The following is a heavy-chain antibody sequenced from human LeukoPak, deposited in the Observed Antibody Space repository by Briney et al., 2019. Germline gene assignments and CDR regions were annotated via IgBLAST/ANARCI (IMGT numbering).Heavy chain of an antibody. CDR3: ATDGAIVTTPVGY. V-gene: IGHV3-15*01. J-gene: IGHJ4*02. CDR2: IKSKTDGGTT. CDR1: GFTFSNAW. D-gene: IGHD5-12*01. Sequence: GGSLRLSCAASGFTFSNAWMSWVRQAPGKGLEWVARIKSKTDGGTTDYAAPVKGRFTISRDDSKNTLSLQMNSLETEDTAMYYCATDGAIVTTPVGYWGQGTLATVSS.